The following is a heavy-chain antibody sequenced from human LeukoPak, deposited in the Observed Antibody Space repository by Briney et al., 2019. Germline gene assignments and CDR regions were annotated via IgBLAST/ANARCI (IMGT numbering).Heavy chain of an antibody. J-gene: IGHJ4*02. CDR2: IYYSGST. Sequence: SETLSLTCTVSGGSISSYYWSWIRQPPGKGLEWIGYIYYSGSTNYNPSLKSRVTISVDTSKNQFSLKLSSVTAADTAVYHCARGENRPYDFWSGYYSYYFDYWGQGALVTVSS. V-gene: IGHV4-59*01. CDR1: GGSISSYY. CDR3: ARGENRPYDFWSGYYSYYFDY. D-gene: IGHD3-3*01.